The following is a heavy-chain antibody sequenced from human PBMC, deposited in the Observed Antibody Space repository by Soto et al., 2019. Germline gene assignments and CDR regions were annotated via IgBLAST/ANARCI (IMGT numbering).Heavy chain of an antibody. Sequence: GGSLRLSCAASGFTFSSYAMSWVRQAPGKGLGWVSVIYSGGSTYYADSVKGRFTISRDNSKNTLYLQMNSLRAEDTAVYYCARETPYGMDVWGQGTTVTVSS. CDR3: ARETPYGMDV. CDR1: GFTFSSYA. CDR2: IYSGGST. J-gene: IGHJ6*02. V-gene: IGHV3-53*01.